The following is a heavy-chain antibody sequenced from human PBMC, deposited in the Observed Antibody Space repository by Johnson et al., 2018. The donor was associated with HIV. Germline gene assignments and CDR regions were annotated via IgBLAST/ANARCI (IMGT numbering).Heavy chain of an antibody. J-gene: IGHJ3*02. CDR2: FDTAGDT. CDR1: GFTFSSYG. V-gene: IGHV3-13*01. Sequence: MLLVESGGGVVQPGGSLRLSCAASGFTFSSYGMHWVRQLRGKGLEWVSNFDTAGDTYYADSVKGRFTISRENANNALYLQMNSLRAGDTAVYYCAERSPILRAFDIWGQGTMVTVSS. CDR3: AERSPILRAFDI.